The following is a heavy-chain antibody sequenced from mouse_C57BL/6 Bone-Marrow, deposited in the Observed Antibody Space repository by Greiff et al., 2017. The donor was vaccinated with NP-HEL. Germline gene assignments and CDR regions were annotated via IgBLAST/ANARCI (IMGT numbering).Heavy chain of an antibody. CDR2: IYPGDGDT. CDR1: GYAFSSSW. CDR3: ARRHYGSSYDWYFDV. V-gene: IGHV1-82*01. J-gene: IGHJ1*03. D-gene: IGHD1-1*01. Sequence: QVQLQQSGPELVKPGASVKISCKASGYAFSSSWMNWVKQRPGKGLEWIGRIYPGDGDTNYNGKFKGKATLTADKSSSTAYMQLSSLTSEDSAVYFCARRHYGSSYDWYFDVWGTGTTVTVSS.